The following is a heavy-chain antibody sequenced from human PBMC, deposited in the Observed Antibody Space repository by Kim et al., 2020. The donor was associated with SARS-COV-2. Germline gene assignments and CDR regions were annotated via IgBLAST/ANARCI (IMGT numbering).Heavy chain of an antibody. D-gene: IGHD2-2*01. J-gene: IGHJ6*01. CDR2: IYYSGST. V-gene: IGHV4-39*07. CDR1: GGSISSSSYY. CDR3: ARESVVVPAAMGIRYY. Sequence: SETLSLTCTVSGGSISSSSYYWGWIRQPPGKGLEWIGSIYYSGSTYYNPSLKSRVTISVDTSKNQFSLKLSSVTAADTAVYYCARESVVVPAAMGIRYY.